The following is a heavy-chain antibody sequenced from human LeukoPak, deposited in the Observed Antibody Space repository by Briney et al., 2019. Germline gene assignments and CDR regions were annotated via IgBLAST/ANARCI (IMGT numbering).Heavy chain of an antibody. CDR1: GFTFSSYW. CDR2: INSDGSST. V-gene: IGHV3-74*01. D-gene: IGHD6-13*01. CDR3: VRRVRQQLDY. Sequence: GGSLRLSCSGSGFTFSSYWMHWVRQAPGKGLVWVSRINSDGSSTIYADSVKGRFTISSDNANNTLYLQMNSLGPEDTAVYYCVRRVRQQLDYWGQGTLVTVSS. J-gene: IGHJ4*02.